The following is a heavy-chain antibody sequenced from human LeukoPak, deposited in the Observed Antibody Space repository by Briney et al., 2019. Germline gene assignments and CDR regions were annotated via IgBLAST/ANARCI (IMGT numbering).Heavy chain of an antibody. CDR2: IKQDGSEK. CDR3: ARDLRIAAEPPLRNYYYYYMDV. Sequence: PGGSLRLSCAASGFTFSSYWMSWVRQAPGKGLEWVANIKQDGSEKYYVDSVKGRFTISRDNAKNSLYLQMNSLRAEDTAVYYCARDLRIAAEPPLRNYYYYYMDVWGKGTTVTVSS. CDR1: GFTFSSYW. V-gene: IGHV3-7*01. J-gene: IGHJ6*03. D-gene: IGHD6-13*01.